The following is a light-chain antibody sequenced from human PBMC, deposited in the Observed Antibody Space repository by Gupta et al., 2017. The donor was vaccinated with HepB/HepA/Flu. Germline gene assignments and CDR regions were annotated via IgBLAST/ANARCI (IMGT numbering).Light chain of an antibody. V-gene: IGLV1-47*01. CDR1: SSNIGNNY. CDR2: RNN. CDR3: ATWDDRLSGWV. J-gene: IGLJ3*02. Sequence: SVSTQPPSASGTPGQRVTMSCSGSSSNIGNNYVHCYQLLSGTAPKLVIYRNNQRPSGVPDRFSGSKSGTSASLVIGGLRSEDEADYHCATWDDRLSGWVFGGGTKLTVL.